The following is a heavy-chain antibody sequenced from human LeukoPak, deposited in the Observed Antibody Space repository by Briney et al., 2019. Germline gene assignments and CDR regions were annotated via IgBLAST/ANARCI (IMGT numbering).Heavy chain of an antibody. CDR3: AITRGYSYG. J-gene: IGHJ4*02. D-gene: IGHD5-18*01. Sequence: GGSLRLSCAASGFTFSRYSMNWVRQAPGKGLEWLSYISSSTTTIYYADSVKGRFTISRDNPKNSLYLQMNSLRAEDTAVYYCAITRGYSYGWGQGTLVTVSS. CDR2: ISSSTTTI. CDR1: GFTFSRYS. V-gene: IGHV3-48*01.